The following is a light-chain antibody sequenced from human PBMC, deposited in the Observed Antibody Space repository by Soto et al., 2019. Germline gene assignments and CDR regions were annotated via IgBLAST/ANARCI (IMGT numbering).Light chain of an antibody. CDR3: QHRSDWYT. Sequence: EIVLTQSPATLSLSPGERATLSCRASQSVSSFLAWYQQKPGQAPRLLIYDASNRATGIPARFRGSGSGTDFTLIISSLESEDFAVYYCQHRSDWYTFGQGTKLEIK. V-gene: IGKV3-11*01. CDR1: QSVSSF. CDR2: DAS. J-gene: IGKJ2*01.